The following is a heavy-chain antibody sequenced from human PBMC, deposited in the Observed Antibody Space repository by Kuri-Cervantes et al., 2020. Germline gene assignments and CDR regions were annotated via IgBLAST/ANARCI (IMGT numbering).Heavy chain of an antibody. D-gene: IGHD2-2*01. Sequence: SETLSLTCTVPGGSISSGGYYWSWIRQHPGKGLEWIGYIYYSGSTYYNPSLKSRVTISVDTSKNQFSLKLSSVTAADTAVYYCARAGYCSSTSCSVLRYFDWSRRGMDVWGQGTTVTVSS. CDR2: IYYSGST. CDR1: GGSISSGGYY. V-gene: IGHV4-31*03. J-gene: IGHJ6*02. CDR3: ARAGYCSSTSCSVLRYFDWSRRGMDV.